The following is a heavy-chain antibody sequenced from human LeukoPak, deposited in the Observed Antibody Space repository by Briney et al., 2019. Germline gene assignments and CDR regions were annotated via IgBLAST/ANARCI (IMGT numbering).Heavy chain of an antibody. J-gene: IGHJ4*02. Sequence: SETLSLTCTVSGGSFSSSSYYWGWIRQPPGKGLEWIGSIYYSGSTYYNPSLKSRVTTSVDTSKNQFSLKLSSVTAADTAVYYCARGPTGSGSYGFDYWGQGTLVTVSS. CDR2: IYYSGST. CDR3: ARGPTGSGSYGFDY. CDR1: GGSFSSSSYY. V-gene: IGHV4-39*07. D-gene: IGHD3-10*01.